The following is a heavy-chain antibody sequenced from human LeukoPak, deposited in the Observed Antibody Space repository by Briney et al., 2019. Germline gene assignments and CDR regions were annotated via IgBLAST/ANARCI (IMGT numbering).Heavy chain of an antibody. Sequence: PSETLSLTCTVSGASISNYYWSCIRQPPGKGLEWIGYIYFSGSTNYNPSLKSRVTISVDTSKSQFSLKLSSVTAADTAVYYCTREKQSVSDYWGQGILVTVSS. J-gene: IGHJ4*02. CDR2: IYFSGST. CDR1: GASISNYY. D-gene: IGHD3-3*01. CDR3: TREKQSVSDY. V-gene: IGHV4-59*01.